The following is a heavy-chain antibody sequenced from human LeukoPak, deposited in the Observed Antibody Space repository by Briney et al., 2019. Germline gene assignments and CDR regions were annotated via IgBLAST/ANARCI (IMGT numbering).Heavy chain of an antibody. CDR2: ISSSNHNI. V-gene: IGHV3-48*02. CDR3: ARDWDREGYTVDY. Sequence: RGGSQRLSCAASVFTFNPHSMNGVRRARGEGVECISYISSSNHNILYTDSVEGRFTISRDSAKNSVSLQMNTLRDGHTGVFLCARDWDREGYTVDYWGQGTVVSVSS. D-gene: IGHD5-24*01. CDR1: VFTFNPHS. J-gene: IGHJ4*02.